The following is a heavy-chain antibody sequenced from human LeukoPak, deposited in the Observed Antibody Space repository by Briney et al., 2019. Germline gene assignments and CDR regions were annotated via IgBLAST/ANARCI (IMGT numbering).Heavy chain of an antibody. Sequence: SETLSLTCSVSGGSISSYYWNWIRQPPGKGLEWIGYIFYSGRTNYNPSLKSRVTISVDTSKNQFSLKLSSVTAADTAVYYCARLIAAAGTDYWGQGTLVTVSS. J-gene: IGHJ4*02. CDR1: GGSISSYY. V-gene: IGHV4-59*12. CDR2: IFYSGRT. CDR3: ARLIAAAGTDY. D-gene: IGHD6-13*01.